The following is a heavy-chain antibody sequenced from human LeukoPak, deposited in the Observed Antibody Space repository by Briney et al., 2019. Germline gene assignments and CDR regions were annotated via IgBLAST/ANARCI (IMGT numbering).Heavy chain of an antibody. D-gene: IGHD6-13*01. V-gene: IGHV3-43*01. Sequence: GGSLRLSCVASGFTFDDYTIHWVRQAPGKGLEWVSLISWDGGTTYYADSVKGRFTISRDNSKNSLYLQMNSLRTEDTALYYCAQGLSSSWYAPLEYWGQGTLVTVSS. J-gene: IGHJ4*02. CDR3: AQGLSSSWYAPLEY. CDR2: ISWDGGTT. CDR1: GFTFDDYT.